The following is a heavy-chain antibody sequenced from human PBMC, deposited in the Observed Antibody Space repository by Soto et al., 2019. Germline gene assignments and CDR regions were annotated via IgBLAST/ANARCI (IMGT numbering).Heavy chain of an antibody. D-gene: IGHD3-22*01. CDR3: ARGTDYDSSGYPFDP. J-gene: IGHJ5*02. V-gene: IGHV4-30-2*01. CDR1: CGSISSGGYS. CDR2: IYHSGST. Sequence: SETLSLTCAVSCGSISSGGYSWSWIRQPPGKGLEWIGYIYHSGSTYYNPSLKSRVTISVDRSKNQFSLKLSSVTAADTAVYYCARGTDYDSSGYPFDPWGQGTLVTVSS.